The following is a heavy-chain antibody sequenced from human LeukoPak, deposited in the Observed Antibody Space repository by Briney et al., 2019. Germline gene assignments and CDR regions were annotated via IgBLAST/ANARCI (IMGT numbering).Heavy chain of an antibody. CDR3: ARDNWGSFDY. CDR1: GFTFSAYW. Sequence: SGGSLRLSCVGSGFTFSAYWMGWVRQAPGQGLEYVSHMSNDGRYTVYADSVKGRFTISRENAKNTVYLQMNSLRAEDTAVYYCARDNWGSFDYWGQGVLITVSS. V-gene: IGHV3-74*01. CDR2: MSNDGRYT. D-gene: IGHD7-27*01. J-gene: IGHJ4*02.